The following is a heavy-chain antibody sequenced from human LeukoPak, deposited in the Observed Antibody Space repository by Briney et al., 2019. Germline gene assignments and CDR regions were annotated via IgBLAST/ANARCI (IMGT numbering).Heavy chain of an antibody. CDR2: IYSGGST. D-gene: IGHD3-22*01. V-gene: IGHV3-66*01. CDR1: GFTVSSNY. J-gene: IGHJ3*02. Sequence: GGSLRLSCAASGFTVSSNYMTWVRQAPGKGLEWVSVIYSGGSTYYADSVKGRFTLSRDNSKNTLLLQINSLRAEDTDVYYCAREPQGDSSGYDAFDIWGQGTMVTVSS. CDR3: AREPQGDSSGYDAFDI.